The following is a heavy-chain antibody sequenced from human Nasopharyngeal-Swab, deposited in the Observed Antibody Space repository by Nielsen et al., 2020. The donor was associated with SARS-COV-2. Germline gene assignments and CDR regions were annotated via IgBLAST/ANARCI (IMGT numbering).Heavy chain of an antibody. CDR3: ARAGKPKPRLPILYSGSYHDKKYSFDYFDD. V-gene: IGHV3-23*01. CDR2: ITSSGGAS. D-gene: IGHD1-26*01. J-gene: IGHJ4*02. CDR1: GFTFSNFA. Sequence: GESLKISCAASGFTFSNFAMSWVRQAPGQGLEWVSVITSSGGASYYAHSVKGRFTISRDNSKNTVYLQMNSLRADDTAVYYCARAGKPKPRLPILYSGSYHDKKYSFDYFDDWGQGTLVTVSS.